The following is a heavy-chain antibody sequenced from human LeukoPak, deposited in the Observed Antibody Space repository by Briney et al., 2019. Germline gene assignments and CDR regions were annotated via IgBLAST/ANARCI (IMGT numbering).Heavy chain of an antibody. J-gene: IGHJ4*02. CDR1: GFSFSSYW. Sequence: PGGSLRLSCEASGFSFSSYWMHWVRQAPGEGPVWVSLIRSDGTTSYADSVKGRFTISRDNAKNTLYLLMNSLRAEDTAVYYCARDLGSGTPLDCRGQGTLLTVSS. CDR3: ARDLGSGTPLDC. V-gene: IGHV3-74*01. CDR2: IRSDGTT. D-gene: IGHD1-7*01.